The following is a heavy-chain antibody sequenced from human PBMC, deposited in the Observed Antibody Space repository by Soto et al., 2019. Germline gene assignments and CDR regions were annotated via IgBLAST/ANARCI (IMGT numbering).Heavy chain of an antibody. Sequence: GASVKVSCKGAGYTLTSYAMQWVRQAPGQRLEWMGWINAGNGNTKYSQKFQGRVTITRDTSASTAYMELSSLRSEDTAVYYCARDPGYSYGYNWGQGTLVTVSS. D-gene: IGHD5-18*01. CDR2: INAGNGNT. CDR1: GYTLTSYA. CDR3: ARDPGYSYGYN. V-gene: IGHV1-3*01. J-gene: IGHJ4*02.